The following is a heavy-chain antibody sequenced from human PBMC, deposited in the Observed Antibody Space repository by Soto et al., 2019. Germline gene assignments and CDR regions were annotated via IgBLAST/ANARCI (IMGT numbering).Heavy chain of an antibody. CDR3: VRVVAIPGYPDN. CDR2: IVPIVDTS. Sequence: QVQLVPSGAEVMQPASSVKVSCKTSGGTFSSYAISWVRQAPGQGLEWMGGIVPIVDTSTYAQKFQGRVTITADESTSTVYMELSSLRSDDTAVYYCVRVVAIPGYPDNWGQGTLVTGSS. V-gene: IGHV1-69*12. J-gene: IGHJ4*02. CDR1: GGTFSSYA. D-gene: IGHD5-12*01.